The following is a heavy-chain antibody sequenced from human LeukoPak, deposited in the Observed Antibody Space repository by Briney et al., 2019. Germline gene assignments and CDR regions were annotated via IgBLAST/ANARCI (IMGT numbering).Heavy chain of an antibody. CDR2: IYRSGST. J-gene: IGHJ2*01. V-gene: IGHV4-30-2*01. CDR1: GGSISSGGYS. D-gene: IGHD1-26*01. CDR3: ARDAELRNWYFDL. Sequence: PSQTLSLTCAVSGGSISSGGYSWSWIRQPPGKGLEWIGYIYRSGSTYYNPSLKSRVTISVDRSKNQFSLKLSSVTAADTAVYYCARDAELRNWYFDLWGRGTLVTVSS.